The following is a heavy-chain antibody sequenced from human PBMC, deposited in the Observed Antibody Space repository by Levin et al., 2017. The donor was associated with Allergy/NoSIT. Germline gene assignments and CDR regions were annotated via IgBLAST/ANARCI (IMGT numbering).Heavy chain of an antibody. CDR3: ARERRLTVTSEQNPYYYYYMDV. Sequence: GGSLRLSCAASGFTFSSYSMNWVRQAPGKGLEWVSYISSSSSTIYYADSVKGRFTISRDNAKNSLYLQMNSLRDEDTAVYYCARERRLTVTSEQNPYYYYYMDVWGKGTTVTVSS. CDR1: GFTFSSYS. V-gene: IGHV3-48*02. J-gene: IGHJ6*03. D-gene: IGHD4-11*01. CDR2: ISSSSSTI.